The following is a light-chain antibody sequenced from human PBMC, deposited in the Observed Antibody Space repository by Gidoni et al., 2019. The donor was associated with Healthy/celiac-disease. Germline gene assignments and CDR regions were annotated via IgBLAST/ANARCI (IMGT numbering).Light chain of an antibody. Sequence: DIQMTQSPSSLSASVGDRVTITCRASQSISSYLNWYQQKPGKAPKLLIYGASSLQSGVPSRFSGSGSGTDFTLTISSLQPEDFATYYCQQSYNTPDTFGPXTKVDIK. CDR2: GAS. V-gene: IGKV1-39*01. CDR3: QQSYNTPDT. J-gene: IGKJ3*01. CDR1: QSISSY.